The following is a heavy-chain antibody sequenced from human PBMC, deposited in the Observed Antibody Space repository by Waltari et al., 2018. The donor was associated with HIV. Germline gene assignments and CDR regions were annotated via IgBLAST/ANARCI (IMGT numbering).Heavy chain of an antibody. CDR3: ARLKYSSGFFDY. CDR1: GFTFSDYY. Sequence: QVQLVESGGGLVNPGGSLRLSCATSGFTFSDYYMTWIRQAPGKGLEWVSYIRSDTDTIYYADSVKGRFTISRDNAKNSLYLQMNRLSVEDTAVYYCARLKYSSGFFDYWGQGAL. CDR2: IRSDTDTI. V-gene: IGHV3-11*01. D-gene: IGHD6-19*01. J-gene: IGHJ4*02.